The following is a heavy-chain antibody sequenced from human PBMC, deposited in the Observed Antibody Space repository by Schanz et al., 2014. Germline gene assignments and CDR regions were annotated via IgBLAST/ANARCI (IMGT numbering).Heavy chain of an antibody. Sequence: EVQLVESGGGLVQPGGSLRLSCAASGFTFTTNAMSWVRQPPGKGLEWVSVINSAGTTYYADSVKGRFTFSRDSSKNTVYLQMDSLRADDTSVYYCARGRGYIIGQWGQGILVTVSS. CDR3: ARGRGYIIGQ. CDR2: INSAGTT. V-gene: IGHV3-66*01. CDR1: GFTFTTNA. D-gene: IGHD3-10*01. J-gene: IGHJ4*02.